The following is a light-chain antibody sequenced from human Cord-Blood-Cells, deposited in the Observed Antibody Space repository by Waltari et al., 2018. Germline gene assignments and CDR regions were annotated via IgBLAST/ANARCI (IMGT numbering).Light chain of an antibody. V-gene: IGLV2-11*01. CDR1: SSDVGGYNY. CDR3: CSYAGSYTFHVV. CDR2: DVS. Sequence: QSALTQPRSVSGSPGQSVTISCPGTSSDVGGYNYVPWSQQHPGKAPKLMIYDVSKRPSGVPDRFSGSKSGNTASLTISGLQAEDEADYYCCSYAGSYTFHVVFGGGTKLTVL. J-gene: IGLJ2*01.